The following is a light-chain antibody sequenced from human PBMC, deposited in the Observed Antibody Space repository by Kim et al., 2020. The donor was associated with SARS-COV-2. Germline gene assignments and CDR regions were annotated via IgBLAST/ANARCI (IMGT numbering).Light chain of an antibody. CDR2: RNS. Sequence: SRALGQTAWFTCGGNNIVRNNLHWYQPQPGQAPVLVIYRNSKRPSGIPERFSGSNSGNTATLTISRVQDVDEADYYCHVWDSSTVVFGGGTKVTVL. CDR1: NIVRNN. J-gene: IGLJ2*01. V-gene: IGLV3-9*01. CDR3: HVWDSSTVV.